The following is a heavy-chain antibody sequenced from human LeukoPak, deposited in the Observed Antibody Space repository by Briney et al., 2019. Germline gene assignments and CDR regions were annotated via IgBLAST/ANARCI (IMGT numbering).Heavy chain of an antibody. CDR1: GGTFSSYA. D-gene: IGHD3-10*01. CDR3: ARDFRGVIISPTNKIPKNWYFDL. Sequence: SVKVSCKASGGTFSSYAISWVRQAPGQGLEWMGRIIPILGIANYAQKFQGRVTITADKSTSTAYMELSSLRSEDTAVYYCARDFRGVIISPTNKIPKNWYFDLWGRGTLVTVSS. V-gene: IGHV1-69*04. CDR2: IIPILGIA. J-gene: IGHJ2*01.